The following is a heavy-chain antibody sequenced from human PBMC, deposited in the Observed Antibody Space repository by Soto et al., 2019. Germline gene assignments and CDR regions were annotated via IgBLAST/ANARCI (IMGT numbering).Heavy chain of an antibody. J-gene: IGHJ3*02. CDR3: ARDRYSSGTQGDDAFDI. CDR1: GFTFSSYS. D-gene: IGHD6-19*01. Sequence: GGSLRLSCAASGFTFSSYSMNWVRQAPGKGLEWVSSISSSSSYIYYADSVKGRFTISRDNAKNSLYLQMNSLRAEDTAVYYCARDRYSSGTQGDDAFDIWGQGTMVTVSS. V-gene: IGHV3-21*01. CDR2: ISSSSSYI.